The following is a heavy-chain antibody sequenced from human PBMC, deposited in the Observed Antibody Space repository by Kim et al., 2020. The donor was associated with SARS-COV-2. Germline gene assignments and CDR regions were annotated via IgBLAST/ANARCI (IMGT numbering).Heavy chain of an antibody. CDR1: GGSITSGIYY. D-gene: IGHD1-26*01. V-gene: IGHV4-31*03. CDR3: ARDSGNIGSRAIDY. J-gene: IGHJ4*02. Sequence: SETLSLTCTVSGGSITSGIYYWSWIRQNPEKGLEWIGYIYHTGSTYYNPSLKSRLTISVDTSKNQFSLKLTSVTAAGTAMYYCARDSGNIGSRAIDYWGQGTLVTVSS. CDR2: IYHTGST.